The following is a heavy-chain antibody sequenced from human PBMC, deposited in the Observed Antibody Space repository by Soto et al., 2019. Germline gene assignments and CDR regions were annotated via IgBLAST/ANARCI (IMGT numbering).Heavy chain of an antibody. D-gene: IGHD3-16*01. Sequence: QVQLVQSGAEEKTPGASVKVSCKASGYTFTDYAMHWVRQAPGQRLEWMGWINGGNGHTKYSQKFQGRVTISRDTXASTAYMQLSSLTSEDTAVDYCARDRGGSTGWFDPWRQGTLVTVSS. V-gene: IGHV1-3*05. J-gene: IGHJ5*02. CDR1: GYTFTDYA. CDR2: INGGNGHT. CDR3: ARDRGGSTGWFDP.